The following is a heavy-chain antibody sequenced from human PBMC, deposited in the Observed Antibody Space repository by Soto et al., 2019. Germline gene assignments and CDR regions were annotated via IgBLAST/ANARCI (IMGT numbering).Heavy chain of an antibody. V-gene: IGHV3-23*01. CDR1: GFTFSSYA. D-gene: IGHD4-17*01. CDR3: ARTNTVTANFDF. Sequence: PGGSLRLSCAASGFTFSSYAMSWVRQAPGKGLEWVSAISGSGGLTVYADAVKGRFTISRDNSKNTLYLQMSSLRAEDTAVYSCARTNTVTANFDFWGPGTLVTVSS. J-gene: IGHJ4*02. CDR2: ISGSGGLT.